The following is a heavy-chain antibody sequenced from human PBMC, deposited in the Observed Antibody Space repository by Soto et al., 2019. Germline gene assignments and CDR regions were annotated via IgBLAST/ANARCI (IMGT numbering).Heavy chain of an antibody. D-gene: IGHD3-3*01. Sequence: QVQLQESGPGLVKPSETLSLTCTVSGRSNSSYYWSWIRQPAGKGLEWIGRIYTSGSTNYNPSLKSRVTISVDTSKNQFSLKLSSVTAADTAAYYCARGQNDCWRGKGPDYYGMDVWGQGTTVAVSS. J-gene: IGHJ6*02. CDR2: IYTSGST. CDR3: ARGQNDCWRGKGPDYYGMDV. CDR1: GRSNSSYY. V-gene: IGHV4-4*07.